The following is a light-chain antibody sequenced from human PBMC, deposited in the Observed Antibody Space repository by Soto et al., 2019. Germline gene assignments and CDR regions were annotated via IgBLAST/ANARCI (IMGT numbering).Light chain of an antibody. J-gene: IGLJ2*01. CDR1: SSNIGAGYD. Sequence: QSVLTQPPSVSGAPGQRVTISCTGSSSNIGAGYDVHWYQQLPGTAPKLLIYGNSNRPSGVPDRFSGSKSGTSASLAITGLQAEDEADYYCQSYDSSLSGRVVFGVGTKRTVL. CDR3: QSYDSSLSGRVV. CDR2: GNS. V-gene: IGLV1-40*01.